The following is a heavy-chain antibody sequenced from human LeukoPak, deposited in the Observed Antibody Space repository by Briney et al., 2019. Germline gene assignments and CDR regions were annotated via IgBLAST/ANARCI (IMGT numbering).Heavy chain of an antibody. Sequence: PSETLSLTCAVYGGSFSGYYWSWIRQPPGKGLEWIGEINHSGSTNYNPSLESRVTISVDTSKNQFSLKLSSVTAADTAVYYCARGLGSYSSSRPAWFDPWGQGTLVTVSS. V-gene: IGHV4-34*01. CDR1: GGSFSGYY. CDR3: ARGLGSYSSSRPAWFDP. J-gene: IGHJ5*02. CDR2: INHSGST. D-gene: IGHD6-13*01.